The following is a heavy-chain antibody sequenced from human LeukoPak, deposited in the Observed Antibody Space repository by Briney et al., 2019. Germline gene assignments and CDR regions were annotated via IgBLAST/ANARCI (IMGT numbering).Heavy chain of an antibody. CDR2: IKQDGSEK. CDR1: GFTFSTYW. V-gene: IGHV3-7*01. Sequence: PGGSMRLSCAASGFTFSTYWMSWVRQAPGKGLEWVANIKQDGSEKYYLESVKGRFTISRDNAKNSLYLQMNSLRAEDTAVYYCVRGPNWFDPWGQGTLVTVYS. J-gene: IGHJ5*02. CDR3: VRGPNWFDP.